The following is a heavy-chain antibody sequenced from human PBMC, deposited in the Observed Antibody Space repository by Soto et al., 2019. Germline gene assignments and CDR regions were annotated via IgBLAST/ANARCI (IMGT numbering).Heavy chain of an antibody. Sequence: GGSLRLSCEVSGFIFSMYSMSWVRQTPGKGLEWVAKIPQDGVDGHYADSVKGRFTISRDNARNTLYLQMDSLRAEDTAVYYCAKVGAVTGTFDYWGQGTLVTVSS. CDR2: IPQDGVDG. CDR1: GFIFSMYS. J-gene: IGHJ4*02. D-gene: IGHD6-19*01. CDR3: AKVGAVTGTFDY. V-gene: IGHV3-7*01.